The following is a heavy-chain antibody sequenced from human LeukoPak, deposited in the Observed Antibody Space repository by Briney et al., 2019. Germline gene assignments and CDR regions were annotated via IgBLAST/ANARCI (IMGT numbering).Heavy chain of an antibody. CDR3: ARGGGLDV. D-gene: IGHD3-16*01. J-gene: IGHJ6*02. CDR2: IKQDGSDK. CDR1: GFTFSSYY. V-gene: IGHV3-7*03. Sequence: GGSLRLSCAASGFTFSSYYMNWVRQAPGKGLEWVASIKQDGSDKYYVDSVKGRFTISRDNAKNSLYLQMNSLRAEDTAVYFCARGGGLDVWGQGATVTVSS.